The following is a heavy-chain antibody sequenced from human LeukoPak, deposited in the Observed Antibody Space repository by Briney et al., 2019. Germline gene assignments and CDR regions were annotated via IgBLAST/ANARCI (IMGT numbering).Heavy chain of an antibody. CDR1: GFTFSSYG. V-gene: IGHV3-33*01. J-gene: IGHJ4*02. CDR3: ARAGHDYGDYDPFDY. D-gene: IGHD4-17*01. Sequence: QPGRSLRLSCAASGFTFSSYGMHWVRQAPGKGLEWVAVIWYDGSNKYYADSVKGRFTISRDNSKNTLYLQMNSLRAGDTAVYYCARAGHDYGDYDPFDYWGQGTLVTVSS. CDR2: IWYDGSNK.